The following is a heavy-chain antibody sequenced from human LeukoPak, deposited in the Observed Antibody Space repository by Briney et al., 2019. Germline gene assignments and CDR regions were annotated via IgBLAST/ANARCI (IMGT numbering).Heavy chain of an antibody. Sequence: ASVKVSCKASGYTFTSYGISWVRQAPGQGLEWMGWISAYNGNTNYAQKLQGRVTMTTDTSTSTAYMELRSLRSDDTAVYYCARALWFGDTTPGVDYWGQGTLVTVSS. CDR3: ARALWFGDTTPGVDY. D-gene: IGHD3-10*01. CDR1: GYTFTSYG. V-gene: IGHV1-18*01. CDR2: ISAYNGNT. J-gene: IGHJ4*02.